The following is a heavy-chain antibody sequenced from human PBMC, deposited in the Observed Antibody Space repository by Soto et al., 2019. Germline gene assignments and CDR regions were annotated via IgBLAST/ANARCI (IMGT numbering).Heavy chain of an antibody. D-gene: IGHD3-9*01. J-gene: IGHJ4*02. CDR1: GYTFTSYG. CDR2: ISAYNGNT. V-gene: IGHV1-18*01. CDR3: ARGTYYDILTGYYPLAY. Sequence: ASVKVSCKASGYTFTSYGISWVRQAPGQGLEWMGWISAYNGNTNYAQKLQGRVTMTTDTSTSTAYMELRSLRSDDTAVYYCARGTYYDILTGYYPLAYWGQRPLVTGSS.